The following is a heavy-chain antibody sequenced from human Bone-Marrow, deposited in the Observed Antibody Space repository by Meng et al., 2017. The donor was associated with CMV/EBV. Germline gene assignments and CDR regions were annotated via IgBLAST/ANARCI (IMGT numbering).Heavy chain of an antibody. CDR2: ISGDGRTT. D-gene: IGHD1-26*01. V-gene: IGHV3-74*02. Sequence: VELGGDGEGLVRPGGSLRLSCGASGFAFSNYWMHWVRQGPGKGLVWVSRISGDGRTTSYADSVKGRFTISRDNAKNTLYLQMNSLGVEDTAVYYCARGVGESLGWEMGYWGQGILVTVSS. CDR3: ARGVGESLGWEMGY. CDR1: GFAFSNYW. J-gene: IGHJ4*02.